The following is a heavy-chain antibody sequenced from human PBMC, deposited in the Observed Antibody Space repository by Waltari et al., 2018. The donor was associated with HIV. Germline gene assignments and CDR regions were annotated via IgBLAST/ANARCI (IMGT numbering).Heavy chain of an antibody. CDR1: GFNFTPYA. V-gene: IGHV3-30-3*01. J-gene: IGHJ4*02. Sequence: QVQLVESGGGVVRPGRSLRPSCAASGFNFTPYAMPWVRQAPGKGREWVALISYHGNTKYYADSVKGRFSISRDNSKSTLSLQMTSLRVEETAIYYCARMDRGMVVDFWGQGTLVTVSA. CDR3: ARMDRGMVVDF. D-gene: IGHD2-8*01. CDR2: ISYHGNTK.